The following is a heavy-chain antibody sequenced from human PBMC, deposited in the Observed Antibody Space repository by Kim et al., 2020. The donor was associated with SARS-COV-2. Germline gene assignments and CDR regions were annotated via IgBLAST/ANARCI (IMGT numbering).Heavy chain of an antibody. CDR3: ARALGDITMVRGVSNWFDP. J-gene: IGHJ5*02. Sequence: SETLSLTCTVSGGSISSYYWSWIRQPPGKGLEWIGYIYYSGSTNYNPSLKSRVTISVDTSKNQFSLKLSSVTAADTAVYYCARALGDITMVRGVSNWFDPWGQGTLVTVSS. V-gene: IGHV4-59*01. CDR2: IYYSGST. D-gene: IGHD3-10*01. CDR1: GGSISSYY.